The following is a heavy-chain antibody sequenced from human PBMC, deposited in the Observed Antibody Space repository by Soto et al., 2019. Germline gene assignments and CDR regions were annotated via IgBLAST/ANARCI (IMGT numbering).Heavy chain of an antibody. Sequence: GGSLRLSCAASGFTFSSYAMSWVRQAPGKGLEWVSAISGSGGSTYYADSVKGRFTISRDNSKNTLYLQMNSLRAEDTAVYYCQKDPQSGSGSYLGYMDVWAKGITVTVS. V-gene: IGHV3-23*01. CDR3: QKDPQSGSGSYLGYMDV. CDR1: GFTFSSYA. J-gene: IGHJ6*03. D-gene: IGHD3-10*01. CDR2: ISGSGGST.